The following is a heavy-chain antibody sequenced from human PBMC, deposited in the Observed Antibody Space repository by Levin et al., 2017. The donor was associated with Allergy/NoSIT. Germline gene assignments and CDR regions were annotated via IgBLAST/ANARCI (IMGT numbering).Heavy chain of an antibody. CDR1: GFTFSSYG. CDR2: ISYDGSNK. V-gene: IGHV3-30*18. CDR3: AKDRGIVVVVAATPDY. Sequence: GESLKISCAASGFTFSSYGMHWVRQAPGKGLEWVAVISYDGSNKYYADSVKGRFTISRDNSKNTLYLQMNSLRAEDTAVYYCAKDRGIVVVVAATPDYWGQGTLVTVSS. D-gene: IGHD2-15*01. J-gene: IGHJ4*02.